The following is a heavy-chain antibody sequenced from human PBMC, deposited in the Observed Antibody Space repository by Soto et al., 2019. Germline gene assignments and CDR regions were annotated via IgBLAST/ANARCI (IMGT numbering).Heavy chain of an antibody. CDR1: GVTPHKYS. Sequence: PVKVSLKASGVTPHKYSIKWVRPADGQGLEWMGGILPVSAPPDSAQKFQGRVSITADHSTSTVYMALSRLKSDDTAVYFCATDSNYDVSNSFWGQGTLVTVSS. J-gene: IGHJ4*02. CDR2: ILPVSAPP. V-gene: IGHV1-69*13. CDR3: ATDSNYDVSNSF. D-gene: IGHD3-3*01.